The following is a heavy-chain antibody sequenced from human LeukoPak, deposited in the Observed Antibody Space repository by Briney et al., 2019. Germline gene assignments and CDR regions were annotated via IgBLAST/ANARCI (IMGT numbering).Heavy chain of an antibody. V-gene: IGHV3-7*03. D-gene: IGHD6-19*01. CDR1: GFTFTSYA. CDR3: VRYFTAVAPTLRLDY. Sequence: PTGGSLRLSCAASGFTFTSYAMNWVRQAPGKGLEWVATIRQDGRDKYYVDSVKGRFTIPRDDAKNSLYLQMNSLRVEDTAVYHCVRYFTAVAPTLRLDYWGQGTLVTVSS. J-gene: IGHJ4*02. CDR2: IRQDGRDK.